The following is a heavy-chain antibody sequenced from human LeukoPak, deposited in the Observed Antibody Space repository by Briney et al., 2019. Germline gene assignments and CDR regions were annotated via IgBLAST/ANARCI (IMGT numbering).Heavy chain of an antibody. CDR1: GFTFRSYA. J-gene: IGHJ5*02. CDR3: ARDSTLLWFGESSGPNWFDP. Sequence: GGSLRLSCSASGFTFRSYAMTWVRQAPGKGLEWVSTISDRSDKTYYADSVRGRFTISRDNAKNSLYLQMNSLRAEDTAMYYCARDSTLLWFGESSGPNWFDPWGQGTLVTVSS. CDR2: ISDRSDKT. V-gene: IGHV3-21*01. D-gene: IGHD3-10*01.